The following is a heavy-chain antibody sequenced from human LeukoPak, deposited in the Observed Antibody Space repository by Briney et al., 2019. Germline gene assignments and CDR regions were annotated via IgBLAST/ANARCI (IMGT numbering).Heavy chain of an antibody. J-gene: IGHJ4*02. V-gene: IGHV4-4*07. CDR3: ARTYYDFWSGYYTQYYFDY. D-gene: IGHD3-3*01. Sequence: SETLSLTCTVSGGSISSYYWSWIRQPAGKGLEWIGRIYTSGSTNYNPSLKSRVTMSVDTSKNQFSLKLSSVTAADTAVYYCARTYYDFWSGYYTQYYFDYWGQGTLVTVSS. CDR1: GGSISSYY. CDR2: IYTSGST.